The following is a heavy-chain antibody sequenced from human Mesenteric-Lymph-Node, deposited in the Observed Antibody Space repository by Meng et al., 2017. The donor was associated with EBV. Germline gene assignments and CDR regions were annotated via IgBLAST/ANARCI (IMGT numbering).Heavy chain of an antibody. CDR3: ATFRRNYGAYDYSFDY. CDR1: GYTFTSYY. J-gene: IGHJ4*02. Sequence: QLWQYGPELKGPGASVRVSSKASGYTFTSYYIHWVRQAPGQGLEWMGMLNPSDGSTSYAQKFQGRVTMTRYPSTTTAYMALTSLRSKDTAVYYCATFRRNYGAYDYSFDYWGQGTLVTVSS. CDR2: LNPSDGST. D-gene: IGHD4-17*01. V-gene: IGHV1-46*01.